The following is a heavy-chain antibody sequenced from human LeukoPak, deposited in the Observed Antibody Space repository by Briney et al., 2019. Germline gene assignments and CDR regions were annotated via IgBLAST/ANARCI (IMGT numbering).Heavy chain of an antibody. CDR2: ISWNSGSI. V-gene: IGHV3-9*01. D-gene: IGHD6-19*01. CDR3: AKGVRQWLVLDAFDI. CDR1: GFTFEDYA. J-gene: IGHJ3*02. Sequence: LRLSCQATGFTFEDYAMHWVRQAPGKGLEWVSGISWNSGSIGYADSVKGRFTISRDNAKNSLYLQMNSLRAEDTALYYCAKGVRQWLVLDAFDIWGQGTMVTVSS.